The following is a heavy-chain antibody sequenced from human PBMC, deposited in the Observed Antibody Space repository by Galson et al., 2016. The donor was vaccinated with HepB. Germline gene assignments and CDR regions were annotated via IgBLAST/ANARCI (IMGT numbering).Heavy chain of an antibody. D-gene: IGHD5-24*01. CDR2: ISSSGSYI. V-gene: IGHV3-21*01. CDR1: GFTFSNYS. Sequence: SLRLSCAASGFTFSNYSMNWVRQAPGKGLEWVSSISSSGSYIYYADSVKGRFTISRDNAKNSLYLQMNSLRADDTAVYYCAREDGWPDYYYCRMDVWGQGTTVTVSS. J-gene: IGHJ6*02. CDR3: AREDGWPDYYYCRMDV.